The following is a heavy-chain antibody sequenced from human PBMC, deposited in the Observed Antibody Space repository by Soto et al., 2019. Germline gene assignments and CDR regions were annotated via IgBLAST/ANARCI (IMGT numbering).Heavy chain of an antibody. CDR3: SSAGRTSLSIPHC. Sequence: GGSLRLSCEASGFTFSEHWMYWVRQAPGTGLMSVSRISPDGTSTSYADSVEGRVTISRDNGKNIIYLQMNNVRAEDTAVYYCSSAGRTSLSIPHCWGPGTLVTVSS. V-gene: IGHV3-74*01. CDR1: GFTFSEHW. J-gene: IGHJ4*02. D-gene: IGHD2-2*01. CDR2: ISPDGTST.